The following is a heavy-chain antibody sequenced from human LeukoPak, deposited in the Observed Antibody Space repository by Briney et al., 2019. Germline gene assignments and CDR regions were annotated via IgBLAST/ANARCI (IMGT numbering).Heavy chain of an antibody. V-gene: IGHV4-61*01. CDR3: ASLAVAGLSEGY. CDR1: GDSVSSENYH. Sequence: SETLSLTCTVSGDSVSSENYHWTWIRQPPGKGLECIGYIYYSGSANHNPSLKSRVTMSVDTSKNQFSLRLNSVTAADTAVYYCASLAVAGLSEGYWGQGTLVIVSS. D-gene: IGHD6-19*01. J-gene: IGHJ4*02. CDR2: IYYSGSA.